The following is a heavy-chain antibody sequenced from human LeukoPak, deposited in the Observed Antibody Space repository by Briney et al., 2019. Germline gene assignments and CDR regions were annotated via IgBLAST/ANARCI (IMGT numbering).Heavy chain of an antibody. J-gene: IGHJ4*02. CDR2: ISYDGSNK. CDR1: GFTFSSYG. CDR3: AKDSTVTAFDY. D-gene: IGHD4-17*01. Sequence: GRSLRLSCAASGFTFSSYGMHWVRQAPGKGLEWVAVISYDGSNKYYADSVKGRFTISRDKSKNTLYLQMNSLRAEDTAVYYCAKDSTVTAFDYWGQGTLVTVSS. V-gene: IGHV3-30*18.